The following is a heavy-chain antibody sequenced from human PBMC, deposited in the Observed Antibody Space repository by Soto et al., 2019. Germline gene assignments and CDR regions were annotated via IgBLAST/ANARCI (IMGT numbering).Heavy chain of an antibody. CDR2: IYPGDSDT. J-gene: IGHJ6*02. Sequence: XISXXGSGXXXXXXXXGWVRXXPGKDLEWMXIIYPGDSDTRYSPSFQGQVTISADKSISTAYLQWSSLKASDTAMYYCARLPARPPKYSYGDYYYYGMDVWGQGTAVTVSS. D-gene: IGHD5-18*01. V-gene: IGHV5-51*01. CDR3: ARLPARPPKYSYGDYYYYGMDV. CDR1: GXXXXXXX.